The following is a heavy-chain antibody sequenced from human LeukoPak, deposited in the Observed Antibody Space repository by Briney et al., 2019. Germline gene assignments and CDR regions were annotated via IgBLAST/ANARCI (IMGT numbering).Heavy chain of an antibody. D-gene: IGHD6-19*01. J-gene: IGHJ3*02. CDR3: ARDPRAVAGIRVDAFDI. CDR1: GGSVSSGTYY. Sequence: SETLSLTCTVSGGSVSSGTYYWSWIRQPPGKGLEWIGYIYYSGSTNYNPSLKSRVTISVDTSKNQFSLKLSSVTAADTAVYYCARDPRAVAGIRVDAFDIWGQGTMVTVSS. V-gene: IGHV4-61*01. CDR2: IYYSGST.